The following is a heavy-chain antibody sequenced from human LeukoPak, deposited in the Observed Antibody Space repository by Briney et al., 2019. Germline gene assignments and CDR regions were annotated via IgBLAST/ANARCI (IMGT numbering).Heavy chain of an antibody. D-gene: IGHD6-19*01. V-gene: IGHV3-33*06. CDR1: GFTFSTYW. CDR2: IWYDGSNK. J-gene: IGHJ4*02. CDR3: AKGIAVAGVLFDY. Sequence: GGSLRLSCAASGFTFSTYWMHWVRQAPGKGLEWVAVIWYDGSNKYYADSVKGRFTISRDNSKNTLYLQMNSLRAEDTAVYYCAKGIAVAGVLFDYWGQGTLVTVSS.